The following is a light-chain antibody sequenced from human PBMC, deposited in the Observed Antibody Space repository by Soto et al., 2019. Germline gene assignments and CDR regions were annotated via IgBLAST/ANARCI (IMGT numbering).Light chain of an antibody. Sequence: QSALTQPASVSGSPGQSITLTCTATSSDAGGYNYVSWYQQHPDKAPRLMIYEVRNRPSGVSNRFSGSKSGITASLTISGLQAEDEAAYYCSSYSSSGTFVFGTGTKLTVL. CDR1: SSDAGGYNY. J-gene: IGLJ1*01. V-gene: IGLV2-14*01. CDR3: SSYSSSGTFV. CDR2: EVR.